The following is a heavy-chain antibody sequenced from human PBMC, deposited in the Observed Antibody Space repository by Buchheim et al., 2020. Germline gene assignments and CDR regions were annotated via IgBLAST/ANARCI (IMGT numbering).Heavy chain of an antibody. CDR3: SKDMSGAEDS. CDR2: INEDGSHT. J-gene: IGHJ4*02. Sequence: EVQVVESGGGLVQPGGSLRLSCAASGFTFGRYWMHWVRQAPGGALVWVSRINEDGSHTTYTDSVKGRFTISRDNAKNKLYPQMNSLTAEDTAVYYCSKDMSGAEDSWGQGTL. V-gene: IGHV3-74*03. CDR1: GFTFGRYW. D-gene: IGHD2-15*01.